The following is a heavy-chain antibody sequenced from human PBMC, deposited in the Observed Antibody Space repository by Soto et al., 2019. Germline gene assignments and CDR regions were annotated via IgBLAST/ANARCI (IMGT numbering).Heavy chain of an antibody. D-gene: IGHD3-22*01. CDR2: IGGRGTSS. V-gene: IGHV3-23*01. CDR3: AKSRYADSSGDYYDF. CDR1: GFTFSNYA. J-gene: IGHJ4*02. Sequence: GSLRLSCTASGFTFSNYAMSWVRQAPGKGLEWVSGIGGRGTSSYYADSVKGRFAISRDNSYNTLFLQLHSLRAEDTAVYYCAKSRYADSSGDYYDFWGQGTRVTVSS.